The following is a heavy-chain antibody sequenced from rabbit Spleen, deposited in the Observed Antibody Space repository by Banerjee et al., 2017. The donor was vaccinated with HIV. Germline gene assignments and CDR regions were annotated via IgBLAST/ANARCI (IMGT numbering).Heavy chain of an antibody. Sequence: QEQLEESGGGLVKPEGSLTLTCAASGFSFSSSYYMCWVRQAPGSGLELIACIYTTSGSTWYASWAKGRFTISQSTSLNTVDLKMTSLTDADTATYFCARDLTGVIGWNFGWWGPGTLVT. J-gene: IGHJ4*01. CDR3: ARDLTGVIGWNFGW. D-gene: IGHD1-1*01. CDR2: IYTTSGST. V-gene: IGHV1S43*01. CDR1: GFSFSSSYY.